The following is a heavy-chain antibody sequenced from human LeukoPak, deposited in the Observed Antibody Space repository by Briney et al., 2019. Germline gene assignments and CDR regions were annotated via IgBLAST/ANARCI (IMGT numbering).Heavy chain of an antibody. Sequence: GGSLRLSCAASGFTFSSYGMHWVRQAPGKGLEWVAVIWYDGSNKYYADSVKGRFTISRDNSKNTLYLQMNSLRAEDTAVYYCARGRGAPPIVVVPAASGMDVWGQGTTVTVSS. CDR2: IWYDGSNK. CDR3: ARGRGAPPIVVVPAASGMDV. V-gene: IGHV3-33*01. CDR1: GFTFSSYG. J-gene: IGHJ6*02. D-gene: IGHD2-2*01.